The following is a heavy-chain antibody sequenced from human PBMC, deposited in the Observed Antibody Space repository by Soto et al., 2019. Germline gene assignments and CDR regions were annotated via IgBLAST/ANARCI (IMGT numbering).Heavy chain of an antibody. V-gene: IGHV1-18*01. Sequence: ASVKVSCKASGYTFTSYGISWVRQAPGQGLEWMGWISAYNGNTNYAQKLQGRVTMTTDTSTSTAYMELRSLRSDDTAVYYCARSGIAVAGLGEWYFDYWGQGTLVTVSS. J-gene: IGHJ4*02. CDR2: ISAYNGNT. CDR3: ARSGIAVAGLGEWYFDY. D-gene: IGHD6-19*01. CDR1: GYTFTSYG.